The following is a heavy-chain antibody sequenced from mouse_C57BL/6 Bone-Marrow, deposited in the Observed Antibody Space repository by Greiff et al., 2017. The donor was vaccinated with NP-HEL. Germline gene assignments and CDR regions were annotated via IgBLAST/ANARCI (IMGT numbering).Heavy chain of an antibody. V-gene: IGHV5-12*01. Sequence: EVHLVESGGGLVQPGGSLKLSCAASGFTFSDYYMYWVRQTPEKRLEWVAYISNGGGSTYYPDTVKGRFTISRDNAKNTLYLQMSRLKSEDTAMYYCARQGFYYYGSRIPWFAYWGQGTLVTVSA. CDR3: ARQGFYYYGSRIPWFAY. D-gene: IGHD1-1*01. CDR2: ISNGGGST. CDR1: GFTFSDYY. J-gene: IGHJ3*01.